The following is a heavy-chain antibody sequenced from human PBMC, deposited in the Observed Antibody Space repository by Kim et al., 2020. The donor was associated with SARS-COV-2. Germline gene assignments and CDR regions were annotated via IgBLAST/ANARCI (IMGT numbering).Heavy chain of an antibody. CDR1: GFTFSGSA. V-gene: IGHV3-73*01. CDR2: IRSKANSYAT. J-gene: IGHJ4*02. CDR3: IRRESSIVDY. Sequence: GGSLRLSCAASGFTFSGSAMHWVRQASGKGLEWVGRIRSKANSYATAYAASVKGRFTISRDDSKNTAYLQMNSLKTEDTAVYYCIRRESSIVDYWGQGTLVTVSS. D-gene: IGHD6-13*01.